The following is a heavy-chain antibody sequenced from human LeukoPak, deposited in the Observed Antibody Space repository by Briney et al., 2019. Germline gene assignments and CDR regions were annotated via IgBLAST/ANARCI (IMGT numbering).Heavy chain of an antibody. CDR3: ARAPDSSGWYNWFDP. Sequence: AASVKVSCKASGGTFSSYAISWVRQAPGQGLEWMGGIIPIFGTANYAQKFQGRVTITADESTSTAYMELSSLRSEDTAVYYCARAPDSSGWYNWFDPWGQGTLVTVSS. CDR1: GGTFSSYA. D-gene: IGHD6-19*01. V-gene: IGHV1-69*13. CDR2: IIPIFGTA. J-gene: IGHJ5*02.